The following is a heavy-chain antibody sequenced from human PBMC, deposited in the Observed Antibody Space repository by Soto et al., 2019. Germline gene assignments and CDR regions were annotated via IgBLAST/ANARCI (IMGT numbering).Heavy chain of an antibody. V-gene: IGHV1-69*13. CDR2: IIPIFGTA. CDR3: ARQGTHGSDY. J-gene: IGHJ4*02. CDR1: GGTYSSYA. Sequence: ASVKVSCKASGGTYSSYAISWVRQAPGQGLEWMGGIIPIFGTANYAQKFQGRVTITADESTSTAYMELSSLRSEDTAVYYCARQGTHGSDYWGQGTLVTVSS.